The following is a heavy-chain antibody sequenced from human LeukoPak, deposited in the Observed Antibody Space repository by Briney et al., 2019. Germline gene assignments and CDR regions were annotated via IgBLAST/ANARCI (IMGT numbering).Heavy chain of an antibody. CDR3: VRDGDAYNFDF. V-gene: IGHV3-74*01. Sequence: GGSLRLSCATSGFTLSLAWMHWVRQAPGKGLEWVSRIKYDGSYTNYADSVKGRFTISRDNARNTLSLHMISLRAEDTAVYFCVRDGDAYNFDFWGQGALVTVSS. CDR2: IKYDGSYT. D-gene: IGHD5-24*01. CDR1: GFTLSLAW. J-gene: IGHJ4*02.